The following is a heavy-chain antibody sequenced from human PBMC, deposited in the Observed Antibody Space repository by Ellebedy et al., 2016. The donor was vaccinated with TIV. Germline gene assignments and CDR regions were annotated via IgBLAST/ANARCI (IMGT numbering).Heavy chain of an antibody. CDR2: INPNSGGT. V-gene: IGHV1-2*04. J-gene: IGHJ2*01. D-gene: IGHD3-10*01. Sequence: ASVKVSCKSSGYTFTAYYMHWVRQAPGQGLEWMGWINPNSGGTYYAQKFQGWVTMTRDTSINTAYMELSRLTSDDTAMYYCARDRGYYYGSGSSWYFDLWGRGTLVTVSS. CDR3: ARDRGYYYGSGSSWYFDL. CDR1: GYTFTAYY.